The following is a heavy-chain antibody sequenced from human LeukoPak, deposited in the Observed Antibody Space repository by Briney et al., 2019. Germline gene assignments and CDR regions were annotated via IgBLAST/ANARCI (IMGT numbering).Heavy chain of an antibody. Sequence: GGSLRLSCAASGFTFSSYWMHWVRQAPGKGLVWVSRINSDGSSTSYADSVKGRFTISRDNAKNTLYLQMSSLRAEDTAVYYCANLLSPYCGGDCYSWGQGTLVTVSS. V-gene: IGHV3-74*01. D-gene: IGHD2-21*01. J-gene: IGHJ5*02. CDR1: GFTFSSYW. CDR2: INSDGSST. CDR3: ANLLSPYCGGDCYS.